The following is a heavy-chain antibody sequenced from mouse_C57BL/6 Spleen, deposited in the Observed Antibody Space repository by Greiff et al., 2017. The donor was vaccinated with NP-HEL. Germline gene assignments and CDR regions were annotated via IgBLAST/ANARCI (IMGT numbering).Heavy chain of an antibody. Sequence: EVKLMESGPGLVKPSQSLSLTCSVTGYSITSGYYWNWIRQFPGNKLEWMGYISYDGSNNYNPSLKNRISITRDTSKNQFFLKLNSVTTEDTATYYCASERDFDGNLYYYAMDYWGQGTSVTVSS. J-gene: IGHJ4*01. CDR2: ISYDGSN. CDR1: GYSITSGYY. CDR3: ASERDFDGNLYYYAMDY. V-gene: IGHV3-6*01. D-gene: IGHD2-1*01.